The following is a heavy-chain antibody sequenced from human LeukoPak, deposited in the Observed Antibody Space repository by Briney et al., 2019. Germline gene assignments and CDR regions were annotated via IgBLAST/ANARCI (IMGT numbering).Heavy chain of an antibody. V-gene: IGHV3-23*01. J-gene: IGHJ6*02. Sequence: GGSLRLSCAASGFTFSDHYMDWVRQAPGKGLEWVSAISGSGGSTYYADSVKGRFTISRDNSKNTLYLQMNSLRAEDTAVYYCAKDLSSGAYYYYGMDVWGQGTTVTVSS. D-gene: IGHD6-19*01. CDR1: GFTFSDHY. CDR2: ISGSGGST. CDR3: AKDLSSGAYYYYGMDV.